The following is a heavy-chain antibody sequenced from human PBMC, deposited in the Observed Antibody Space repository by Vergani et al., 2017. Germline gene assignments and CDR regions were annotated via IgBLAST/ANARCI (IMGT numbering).Heavy chain of an antibody. CDR3: ARVNTETDGQLYYYYYMDV. Sequence: QVQLQQWGGGLLKPSETLSLTCVVNGGSFTSYHWTWIRQSPGEELEWVGDIDHTGRPDYNPSLKSRLTMSVDKSPNQFSLTLNSVTATDTAIYFCARVNTETDGQLYYYYYMDVWGQGTAVTVS. J-gene: IGHJ6*03. CDR2: IDHTGRP. D-gene: IGHD4-11*01. CDR1: GGSFTSYH. V-gene: IGHV4-34*01.